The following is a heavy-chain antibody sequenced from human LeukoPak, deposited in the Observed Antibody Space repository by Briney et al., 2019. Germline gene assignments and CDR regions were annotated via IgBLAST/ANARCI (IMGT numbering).Heavy chain of an antibody. CDR2: INPNSGGT. CDR3: TRALGSDY. J-gene: IGHJ4*02. CDR1: GYTFTYYY. Sequence: GASVRVSCKASGYTFTYYYMNWVRQAPGQGFEWMGWINPNSGGTNYAQKFQGRVTMTRDTSISTAYMEVSSLRSDDAAMYYCTRALGSDYWGQGTLVTVSS. V-gene: IGHV1-2*02. D-gene: IGHD1-26*01.